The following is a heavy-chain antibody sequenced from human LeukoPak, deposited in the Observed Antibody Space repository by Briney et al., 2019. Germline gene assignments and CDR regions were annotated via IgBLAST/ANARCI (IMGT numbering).Heavy chain of an antibody. Sequence: GGSLRLSCAASGFTFSSYAMSWVRQAPGKGLEWVSAISGSGGSTYYADPVKGRFTISRDNSKNTLYLQMNSLRAEDTAVYYCAKEVDDFWSGYYFDYWGQGTLVTVSS. V-gene: IGHV3-23*01. CDR3: AKEVDDFWSGYYFDY. J-gene: IGHJ4*02. CDR2: ISGSGGST. CDR1: GFTFSSYA. D-gene: IGHD3-3*01.